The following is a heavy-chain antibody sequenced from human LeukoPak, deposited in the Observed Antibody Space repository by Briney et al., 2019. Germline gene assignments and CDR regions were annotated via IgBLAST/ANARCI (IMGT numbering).Heavy chain of an antibody. CDR3: ARPLFYSGSGNYPHWFDP. CDR1: GFTVSSNY. D-gene: IGHD3-10*01. CDR2: IDQDGSAQ. Sequence: GGSLRLSCAASGFTVSSNYMSWVRQAPGKGLEWVAIIDQDGSAQYFVDSVKGRFTISRDNAKDLLYLQMNSLRAEDTAVYYCARPLFYSGSGNYPHWFDPWGQGALVTVSS. J-gene: IGHJ5*02. V-gene: IGHV3-7*01.